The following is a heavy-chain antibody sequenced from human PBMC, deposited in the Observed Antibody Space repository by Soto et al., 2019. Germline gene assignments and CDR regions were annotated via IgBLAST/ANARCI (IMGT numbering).Heavy chain of an antibody. J-gene: IGHJ5*02. CDR1: GYTFTGYY. D-gene: IGHD3-10*01. CDR3: ARAALHETRFGELFFPRGGWFDP. CDR2: INPNSGGT. V-gene: IGHV1-2*04. Sequence: QVQLVQSGAEVKKPGASVKVSCKASGYTFTGYYMHWVRQAPGQGLEWMGWINPNSGGTNYAQKFQGWVTMTRDTSISTAYMELSRLRSDDTAVYYCARAALHETRFGELFFPRGGWFDPWGQGTLVTVSS.